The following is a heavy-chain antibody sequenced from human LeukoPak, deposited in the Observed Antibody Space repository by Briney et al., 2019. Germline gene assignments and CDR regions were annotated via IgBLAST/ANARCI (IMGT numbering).Heavy chain of an antibody. CDR3: AKDQNTVATAPFDY. CDR2: INSAGST. Sequence: ETLSLTCAVSGGSISSGGYSWSWIRQPPGKGLEWVSAINSAGSTYYGDSVRGRFTISRDNSKNVLHLQMNSLRAEDTALYYCAKDQNTVATAPFDYWGLGTLVTVSS. J-gene: IGHJ4*02. D-gene: IGHD4-17*01. V-gene: IGHV3-53*01. CDR1: GGSISSGGYS.